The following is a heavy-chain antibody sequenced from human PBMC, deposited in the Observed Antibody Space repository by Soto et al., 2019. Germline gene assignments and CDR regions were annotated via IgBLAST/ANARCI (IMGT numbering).Heavy chain of an antibody. Sequence: SVKVSCKASGGTFSSYTISWVRQAPGQGLEWIGRIIPILGIANYAQKYQGRVTITADKSTSTAYMELSSLRSEDTAVYYCASCSSTRCDGGSIGYCYMDVWGKGNTITFAS. D-gene: IGHD2-2*01. V-gene: IGHV1-69*02. J-gene: IGHJ6*03. CDR1: GGTFSSYT. CDR2: IIPILGIA. CDR3: ASCSSTRCDGGSIGYCYMDV.